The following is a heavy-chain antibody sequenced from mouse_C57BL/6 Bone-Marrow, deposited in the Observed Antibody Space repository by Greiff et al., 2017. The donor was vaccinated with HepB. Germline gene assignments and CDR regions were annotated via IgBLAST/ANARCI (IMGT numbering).Heavy chain of an antibody. J-gene: IGHJ1*03. CDR1: GYTFTDYY. V-gene: IGHV1-19*01. Sequence: SGPVLVKPGASVKMSCKASGYTFTDYYMNWVKQSHGKSLEWIGVINPYNGGTSYNQKFKGKATLTVDKSSSTAYMELNSLTSEDSAVYYCARPPIITTVRYFDVWGTGTTVTVSS. D-gene: IGHD1-1*01. CDR3: ARPPIITTVRYFDV. CDR2: INPYNGGT.